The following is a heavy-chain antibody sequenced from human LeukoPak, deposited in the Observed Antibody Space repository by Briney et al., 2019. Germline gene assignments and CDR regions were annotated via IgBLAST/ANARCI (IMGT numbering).Heavy chain of an antibody. CDR3: AKTYYGSNSWGGYGMDV. J-gene: IGHJ6*02. D-gene: IGHD4-23*01. CDR1: GFTFDDYA. Sequence: PGGSLRLSCAASGFTFDDYAMHWVRQAPGKGLEWVSGISWNSGSTGYADSVKGRFTISRDNPKNSLYLQMNSLRAEDTALYYCAKTYYGSNSWGGYGMDVWGQGTTVTVSS. V-gene: IGHV3-9*01. CDR2: ISWNSGST.